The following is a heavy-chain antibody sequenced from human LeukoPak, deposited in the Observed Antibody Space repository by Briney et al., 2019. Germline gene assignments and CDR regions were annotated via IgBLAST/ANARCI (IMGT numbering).Heavy chain of an antibody. CDR2: INHSGST. Sequence: SETLSLTRAVYGGSFSGYYWSWIRQPPGKGLEWIGEINHSGSTNYNPSLKSRVTISVDTSKNQFSLKLSSVTAADTAVYYCARGGCQLLSGCRWFDPWGQGTLVTVSS. V-gene: IGHV4-34*01. CDR3: ARGGCQLLSGCRWFDP. CDR1: GGSFSGYY. D-gene: IGHD2-2*01. J-gene: IGHJ5*02.